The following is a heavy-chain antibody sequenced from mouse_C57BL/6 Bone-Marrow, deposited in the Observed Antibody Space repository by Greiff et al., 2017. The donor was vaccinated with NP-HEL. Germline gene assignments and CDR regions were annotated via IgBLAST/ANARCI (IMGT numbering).Heavy chain of an antibody. CDR1: GYTFTSYW. CDR3: ARELSFPYAMDY. J-gene: IGHJ4*01. D-gene: IGHD1-3*01. Sequence: QVQLQQPGAELVKPGASVKMSCKASGYTFTSYWITWVKQRPGQGLEWIGDIYPGSGSTNYNEKFKSKATLTVDTSSSTAYMQLSSLTSEYSAVYYCARELSFPYAMDYWGQGTSVTVSS. CDR2: IYPGSGST. V-gene: IGHV1-55*01.